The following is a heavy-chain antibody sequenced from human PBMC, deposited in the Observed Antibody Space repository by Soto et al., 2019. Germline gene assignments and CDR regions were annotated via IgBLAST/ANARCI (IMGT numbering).Heavy chain of an antibody. CDR2: IKSKTDGGTT. CDR3: TKQKRYYYDSTYDY. V-gene: IGHV3-15*01. D-gene: IGHD3-22*01. Sequence: GGSLRLSCAASGFTFSNAWMSWVRQAPGKGLEWVGRIKSKTDGGTTDYAAPVKGRFTISRDDSKNTLYLQMNSLKTEDTAVYYCTKQKRYYYDSTYDYWGQGTLVTVSS. CDR1: GFTFSNAW. J-gene: IGHJ4*02.